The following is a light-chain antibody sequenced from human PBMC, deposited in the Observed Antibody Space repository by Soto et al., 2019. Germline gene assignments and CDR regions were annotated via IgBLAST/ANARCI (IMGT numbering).Light chain of an antibody. J-gene: IGKJ1*01. CDR3: QHRSKWRT. CDR1: QSVSGY. V-gene: IGKV3-11*01. Sequence: IVLTQTPATPSVSTGERATLSCRASQSVSGYLAWYQQKPGQAPRLLIYDASKRATGIPARFIGSWFGTDFTLTIRSIHPEYFAVYYCQHRSKWRTFCQGTKVDIK. CDR2: DAS.